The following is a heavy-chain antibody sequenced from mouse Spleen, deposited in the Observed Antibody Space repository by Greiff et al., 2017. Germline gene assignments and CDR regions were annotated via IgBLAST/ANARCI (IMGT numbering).Heavy chain of an antibody. V-gene: IGHV1-55*01. D-gene: IGHD1-1*01. CDR3: ASITTVVAHFDY. CDR1: GYTFTSYW. CDR2: IYPGSGST. Sequence: QVHVKQPGAELVKPGASVKMSCKASGYTFTSYWITWVKQRPGQGLEWIGDIYPGSGSTNYNEKFKSKATLTVDTSSSTAYMQLSSLTSEDSAVYYCASITTVVAHFDYWGQGTTLTVSS. J-gene: IGHJ2*01.